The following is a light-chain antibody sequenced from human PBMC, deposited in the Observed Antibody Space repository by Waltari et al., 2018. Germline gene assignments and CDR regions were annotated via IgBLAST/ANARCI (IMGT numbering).Light chain of an antibody. J-gene: IGLJ3*02. CDR3: SSYAGRNNVM. CDR2: EVS. CDR1: RSDVGGYHY. V-gene: IGLV2-8*01. Sequence: QSALTQPPSASGSPGQSVPITCTGTRSDVGGYHYFSWYPQHPGRAPQLLIYEVSKRREGVRQRFSAAKCGDTAAVTGWGLQAEDEADYYCSSYAGRNNVMFGGGTKLTVL.